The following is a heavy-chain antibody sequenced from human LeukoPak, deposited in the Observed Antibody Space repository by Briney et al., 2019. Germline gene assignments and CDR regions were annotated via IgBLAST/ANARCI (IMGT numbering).Heavy chain of an antibody. V-gene: IGHV3-21*01. CDR2: ISSNSSYI. Sequence: GGSLRLSCAASGFTFSSYSMNWVRQAPGKGLEWVSSISSNSSYIYYADSVKGRFTIFRDNAKNSLYLQMNSLRAEDTAVSYCARDLSAMVMNDAFDIWGQGTMVTVSS. J-gene: IGHJ3*02. CDR3: ARDLSAMVMNDAFDI. D-gene: IGHD5-18*01. CDR1: GFTFSSYS.